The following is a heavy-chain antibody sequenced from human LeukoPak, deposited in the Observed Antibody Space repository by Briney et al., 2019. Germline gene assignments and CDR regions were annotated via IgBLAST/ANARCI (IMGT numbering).Heavy chain of an antibody. CDR2: INPSGGST. D-gene: IGHD6-19*01. CDR3: ARDMTDYIAVAGNNWFGP. V-gene: IGHV1-46*01. CDR1: GYTFTSYY. Sequence: ASVKVSCKASGYTFTSYYMHWVRQAPGQGLEWMGIINPSGGSTSYAQKFQGRVTMTRDTSTSTVYMELSSLRSEDTAVYYCARDMTDYIAVAGNNWFGPWGQGTLVTVSS. J-gene: IGHJ5*02.